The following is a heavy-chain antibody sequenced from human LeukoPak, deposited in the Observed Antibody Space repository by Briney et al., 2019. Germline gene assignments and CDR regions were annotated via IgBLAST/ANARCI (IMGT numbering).Heavy chain of an antibody. CDR2: ISSSSSYI. CDR3: ARVTMVRGDSGY. D-gene: IGHD3-10*01. Sequence: GGALRLSCAASGFTFSSYSMNWVRQAPGKGLEWVSSISSSSSYIYYADSVKGRFTISRDNAKNSLYLQMNSLRAEETAVYYCARVTMVRGDSGYWGQGTLVTVSS. J-gene: IGHJ4*02. V-gene: IGHV3-21*01. CDR1: GFTFSSYS.